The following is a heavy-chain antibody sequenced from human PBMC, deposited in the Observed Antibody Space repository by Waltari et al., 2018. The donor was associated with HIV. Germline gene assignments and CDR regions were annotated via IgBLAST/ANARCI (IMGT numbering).Heavy chain of an antibody. J-gene: IGHJ6*02. D-gene: IGHD1-26*01. CDR1: GHTLTELS. V-gene: IGHV1-24*01. CDR3: ATGGGTTSIQLYDLDV. CDR2: FDPEDDET. Sequence: QVQLIQSGAEVKKPGASVKVSCKVFGHTLTELSMHWVRQAPGKGLEWMGGFDPEDDETIYAQKFQGRVTMTEDTSTDSAYMELSSLTSEDTAVYYCATGGGTTSIQLYDLDVWGQGTTVTVSS.